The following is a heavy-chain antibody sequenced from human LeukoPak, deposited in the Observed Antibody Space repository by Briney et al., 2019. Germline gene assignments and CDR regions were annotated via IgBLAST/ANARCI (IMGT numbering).Heavy chain of an antibody. Sequence: ASVKVSYKASGYTFTTYYMHWVRQSPGQGREWMGIINPSGGSKSYAQKFQGRVTMTRGMSTSTVYMELSSLRSEDTAVYYCARSDTGDLFDYWGQGTLVTVSS. CDR3: ARSDTGDLFDY. CDR2: INPSGGSK. D-gene: IGHD7-27*01. CDR1: GYTFTTYY. V-gene: IGHV1-46*01. J-gene: IGHJ4*02.